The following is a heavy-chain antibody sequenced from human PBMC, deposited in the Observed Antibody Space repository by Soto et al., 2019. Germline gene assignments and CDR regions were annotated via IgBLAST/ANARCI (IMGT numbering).Heavy chain of an antibody. V-gene: IGHV4-59*06. CDR2: IYYSGST. CDR3: ARGYSYYDFWSGSPDGGWFDP. J-gene: IGHJ5*02. D-gene: IGHD3-3*01. Sequence: PSETLSLTCTVSGGSISSYYWSWIRQPPGKGLEWIGYIYYSGSTYYNPSLKSRVTISVDTSKNQFSLKLSSVTAADTAVYYCARGYSYYDFWSGSPDGGWFDPWGQGTLVTVS. CDR1: GGSISSYY.